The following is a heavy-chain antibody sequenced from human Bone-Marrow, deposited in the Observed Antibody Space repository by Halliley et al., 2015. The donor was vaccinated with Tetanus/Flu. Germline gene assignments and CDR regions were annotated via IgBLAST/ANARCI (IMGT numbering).Heavy chain of an antibody. CDR3: ATLGYTSGNSFDH. D-gene: IGHD2-15*01. Sequence: TLSLTCAVSGGSLSGYNWIWIRQPPGKGLEWIGCYYYGGSTYYNPSLKSPVAISTDTSKNQFSLSLSSVTATDTAVYYCATLGYTSGNSFDHWGQGTPITVSS. CDR1: GGSLSGYN. V-gene: IGHV4-59*08. J-gene: IGHJ4*02. CDR2: YYYGGST.